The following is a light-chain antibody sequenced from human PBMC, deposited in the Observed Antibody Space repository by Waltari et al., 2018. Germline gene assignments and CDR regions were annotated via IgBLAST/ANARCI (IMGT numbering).Light chain of an antibody. Sequence: QSVLTQPPSVSGAPGQRVTISCTGSSSNIGAGYDAHWYQHLPGTGPKLIIYSDNPRPSGVPDRVSGSKSGTSASLAITGLQAEDEADYYCQSYDRSLSASLFGGGTKLTVL. J-gene: IGLJ2*01. CDR3: QSYDRSLSASL. V-gene: IGLV1-40*01. CDR1: SSNIGAGYD. CDR2: SDN.